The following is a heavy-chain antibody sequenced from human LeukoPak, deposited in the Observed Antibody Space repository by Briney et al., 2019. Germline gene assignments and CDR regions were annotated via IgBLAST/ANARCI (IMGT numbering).Heavy chain of an antibody. CDR2: IYYSGST. CDR3: ASVRALSDWNYFDY. J-gene: IGHJ4*02. V-gene: IGHV4-30-4*01. CDR1: GGSISSGDYY. D-gene: IGHD1-1*01. Sequence: SETLSLTCTVSGGSISSGDYYWSWIRQPPGKGLEWIGYIYYSGSTYYNPSLESRVTISVDTSKNQFSLKLSSVTAADTAVYYCASVRALSDWNYFDYWGQGTLVTVSS.